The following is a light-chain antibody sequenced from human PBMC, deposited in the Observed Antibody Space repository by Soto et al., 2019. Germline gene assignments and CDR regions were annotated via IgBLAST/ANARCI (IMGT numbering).Light chain of an antibody. J-gene: IGKJ1*01. CDR2: GAS. Sequence: EIVLTQSPGTLSLSPGERATLSCRASQSVSSSYLAWYQQKPGQAPRLLIYGASSRATGIPDRFSGGGSGTDFTLTISRLEPEDFALYYCQQYDNSPPSWTFGQGTRVEIK. CDR3: QQYDNSPPSWT. V-gene: IGKV3-20*01. CDR1: QSVSSSY.